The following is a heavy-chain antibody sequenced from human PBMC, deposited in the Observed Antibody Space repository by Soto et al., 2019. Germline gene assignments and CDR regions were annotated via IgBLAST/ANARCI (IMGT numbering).Heavy chain of an antibody. CDR3: VPGGATLDY. D-gene: IGHD1-26*01. Sequence: QVQLVESGGGVVQPGRSLRLSCAASGFTFSSYGMHWVRQAPGKGLEWVAVIWYDGSNKYYADSVKGRFTISRDNSKNTLYLQMNSRRAEDTAVYYCVPGGATLDYWGQGTLVTVSS. V-gene: IGHV3-33*01. CDR1: GFTFSSYG. CDR2: IWYDGSNK. J-gene: IGHJ4*02.